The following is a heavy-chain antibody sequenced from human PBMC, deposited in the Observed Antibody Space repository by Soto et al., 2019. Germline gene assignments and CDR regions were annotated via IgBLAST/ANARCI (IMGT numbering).Heavy chain of an antibody. CDR3: ARLPVHCGSTNCPWAFDI. CDR2: IIPVLGTT. J-gene: IGHJ3*02. D-gene: IGHD2-2*01. Sequence: QVQLVQSGAEVKKPGSSIKVSCKASGGNFNSYTITWVRQAPGQGLEWMGRIIPVLGTTHYAQKFQGRVTITADTSTTTAYIELSGLRSEDTAVYYCARLPVHCGSTNCPWAFDIWGQGTLVTVSS. V-gene: IGHV1-69*08. CDR1: GGNFNSYT.